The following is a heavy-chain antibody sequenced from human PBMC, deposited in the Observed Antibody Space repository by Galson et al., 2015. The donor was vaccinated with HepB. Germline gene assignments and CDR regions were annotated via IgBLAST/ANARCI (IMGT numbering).Heavy chain of an antibody. D-gene: IGHD3-10*01. V-gene: IGHV4-61*02. CDR1: GGSLSSDTYY. CDR3: ARARRGEGSDY. Sequence: TLSLTCTVSGGSLSSDTYYWNWIRQPAGKGLEWIGRIYASGSTNYNPSLRSRVTMSIDTSKNHFSLKLSSVTAADTAVYYCARARRGEGSDYWGQGTLVTVSS. CDR2: IYASGST. J-gene: IGHJ4*02.